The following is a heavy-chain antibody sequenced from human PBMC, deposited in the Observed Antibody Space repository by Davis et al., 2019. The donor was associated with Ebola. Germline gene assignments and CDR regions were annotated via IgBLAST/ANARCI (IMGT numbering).Heavy chain of an antibody. V-gene: IGHV3-30-3*01. J-gene: IGHJ4*02. CDR3: ARVYYDFWSGHYTDY. D-gene: IGHD3-3*01. CDR1: GFTFSSYA. CDR2: ISYDGSNK. Sequence: PGGSLRLSCAASGFTFSSYAMHWVRQAPGKGLEWVAVISYDGSNKYYADSVKGRFTISRDNSKNTLYLQMNSLRAEDTAVYYCARVYYDFWSGHYTDYWGQGTLVTVSS.